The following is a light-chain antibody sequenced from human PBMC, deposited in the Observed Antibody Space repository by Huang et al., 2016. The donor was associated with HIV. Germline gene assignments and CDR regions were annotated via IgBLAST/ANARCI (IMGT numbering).Light chain of an antibody. CDR3: QQYYNWPPRYT. J-gene: IGKJ2*01. V-gene: IGKV3-15*01. CDR2: AAS. Sequence: EIVMTQSPATLSVSPGERATLSCRASQSVDSNFAWYQLKPDEAPRLVIYAASSRATGSPPGVRGSGYGTEFTLTVTSLQSEDFAVYCCQQYYNWPPRYTFGQGTKLEIK. CDR1: QSVDSN.